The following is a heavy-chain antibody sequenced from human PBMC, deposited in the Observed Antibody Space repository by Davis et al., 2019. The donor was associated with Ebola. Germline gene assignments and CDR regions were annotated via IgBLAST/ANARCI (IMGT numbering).Heavy chain of an antibody. V-gene: IGHV3-7*01. J-gene: IGHJ6*03. CDR3: ATVPISYGPGYMDV. CDR2: IKEDGSET. Sequence: GESLKISCAASGLNFNTTWMYWVRQAPGKGLEWVANIKEDGSETYYVDSVKGRFTISRDNANDSLFLQMHSLRAEDSAVYYCATVPISYGPGYMDVWGNGTAVTVSS. CDR1: GLNFNTTW. D-gene: IGHD3-3*01.